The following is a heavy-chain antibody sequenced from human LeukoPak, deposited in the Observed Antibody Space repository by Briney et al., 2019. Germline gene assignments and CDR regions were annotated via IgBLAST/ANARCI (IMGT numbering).Heavy chain of an antibody. V-gene: IGHV4-4*02. D-gene: IGHD1-20*01. CDR3: ARAYNWKYYDY. Sequence: PSETLSLTCGVSGGSISSSNWWSWVRQPPGKGLEWIGEIYHSGTTNYNPSLKSRVTISVDKSKNQFSVKLSSVTAADTAVYYCARAYNWKYYDYWGQGTLVTVSS. J-gene: IGHJ4*02. CDR1: GGSISSSNW. CDR2: IYHSGTT.